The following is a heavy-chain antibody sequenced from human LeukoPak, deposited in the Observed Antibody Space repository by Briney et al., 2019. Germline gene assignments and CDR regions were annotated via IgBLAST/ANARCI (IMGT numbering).Heavy chain of an antibody. Sequence: ASVKVSCKASGYTFTSYYMHWVRQAPGQGLEWMGIINPSGGSTSYAQKFQGRVTMTTDTSTSTAYMELRSLRSDDTAVYYCARDHLASLYSSTLTFDLWGRGTLVTVSS. CDR3: ARDHLASLYSSTLTFDL. J-gene: IGHJ2*01. V-gene: IGHV1-46*01. D-gene: IGHD6-13*01. CDR1: GYTFTSYY. CDR2: INPSGGST.